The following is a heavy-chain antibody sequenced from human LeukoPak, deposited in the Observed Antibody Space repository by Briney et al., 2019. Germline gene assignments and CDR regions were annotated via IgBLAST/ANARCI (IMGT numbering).Heavy chain of an antibody. V-gene: IGHV3-7*01. CDR1: GFTFSSYW. CDR2: IKQDGSEK. Sequence: GGSLRLSCTASGFTFSSYWMSWVRQAPGKGLEWVANIKQDGSEKYYVDSVKGRFTISRDNAENSLYLQMNSLRVEDTAVYYCARHTAGNDYWGQGTLVTVSS. D-gene: IGHD6-19*01. CDR3: ARHTAGNDY. J-gene: IGHJ4*02.